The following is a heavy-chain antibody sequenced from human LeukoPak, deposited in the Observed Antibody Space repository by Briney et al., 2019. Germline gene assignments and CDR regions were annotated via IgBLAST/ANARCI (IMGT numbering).Heavy chain of an antibody. CDR3: ARHVAIAAAGPRTKAFDI. D-gene: IGHD6-13*01. V-gene: IGHV4-38-2*02. Sequence: PSETLSLTCTVSGYSISSGYYWGWIRQPPGKGLEWIGSIYHSGSTNYNPSLKSRVTISVDTSKNQFSLKLSSVTAADTAVYYCARHVAIAAAGPRTKAFDIWGQGTMVTVSS. CDR2: IYHSGST. CDR1: GYSISSGYY. J-gene: IGHJ3*02.